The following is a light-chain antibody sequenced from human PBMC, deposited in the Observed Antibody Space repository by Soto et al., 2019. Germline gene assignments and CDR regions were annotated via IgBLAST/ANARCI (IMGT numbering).Light chain of an antibody. V-gene: IGLV1-47*01. CDR1: SSNIGNHY. Sequence: QSVLTQSPSVSGAPGQRVTISCSGSSSNIGNHYVYWHQQLPGMAPRLLIYKNTQRPSGIPDRFSGSKSGTSASLAIYGLRSEDEADYYCLLYYGGDYVFGPGTKLTVL. CDR2: KNT. CDR3: LLYYGGDYV. J-gene: IGLJ1*01.